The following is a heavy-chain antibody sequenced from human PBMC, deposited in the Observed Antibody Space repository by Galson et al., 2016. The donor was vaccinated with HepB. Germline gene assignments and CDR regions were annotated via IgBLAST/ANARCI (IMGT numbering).Heavy chain of an antibody. CDR1: GASISDDDYY. CDR3: ARGPHEGCSSTSCYLGAFDI. D-gene: IGHD2-2*01. V-gene: IGHV4-30-4*01. J-gene: IGHJ3*02. Sequence: PLSLTCTVSGASISDDDYYWSWIRQSPGKGLEWIGYIYNSGNTFYNPSLESRVTISLDTSKNLFSLKLLSVTAADTAVYYCARGPHEGCSSTSCYLGAFDIWGQGTMVTVS. CDR2: IYNSGNT.